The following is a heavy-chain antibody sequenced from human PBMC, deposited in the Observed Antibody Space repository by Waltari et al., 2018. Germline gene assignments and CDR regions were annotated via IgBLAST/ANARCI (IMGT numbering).Heavy chain of an antibody. D-gene: IGHD3-9*01. CDR2: IYYSGST. Sequence: QVQLQESGQGLVKPSETLSLTCTVSGGSISSYYWSWIRQPPGKGLEWIGYIYYSGSTNYNPSLKSRVTISVDTSKNQFSLKLSSVTAADTAVYYCARVPSYYDILTGYYPDAFDIWGQGTMVTVSS. V-gene: IGHV4-59*01. CDR1: GGSISSYY. CDR3: ARVPSYYDILTGYYPDAFDI. J-gene: IGHJ3*02.